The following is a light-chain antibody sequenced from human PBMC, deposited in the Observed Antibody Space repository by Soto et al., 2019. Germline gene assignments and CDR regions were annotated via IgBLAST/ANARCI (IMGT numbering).Light chain of an antibody. CDR1: RDLNVY. J-gene: IGKJ2*01. V-gene: IGKV1-33*01. Sequence: DIQVTQSPSSLSASVGDRVTITCQASRDLNVYLNWFQQKPGKAPKLLIYDASHLETGVPSRFRGSGSGTDFTFTISGLQPEDAATYYCQQYDDPLYTFVQGTQVEIK. CDR2: DAS. CDR3: QQYDDPLYT.